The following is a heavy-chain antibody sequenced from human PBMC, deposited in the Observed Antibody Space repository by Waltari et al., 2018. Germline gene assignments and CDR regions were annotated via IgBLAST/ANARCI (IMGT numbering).Heavy chain of an antibody. CDR3: ARGDDFWGGLDY. CDR1: GYTFTSYD. J-gene: IGHJ4*02. CDR2: NNPNTGNT. Sequence: QVQLVQSGAEVKKPGASVKVSCKASGYTFTSYDINWVRQATGQGLEGMGWNNPNTGNTGYAQKFQCRVTITRNTPISPAYMELSSLRSEDTAVYYCARGDDFWGGLDYWGQGTLVTVSS. D-gene: IGHD3-3*01. V-gene: IGHV1-8*03.